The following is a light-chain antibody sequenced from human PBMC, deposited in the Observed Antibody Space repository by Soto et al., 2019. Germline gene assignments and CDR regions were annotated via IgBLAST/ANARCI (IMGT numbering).Light chain of an antibody. CDR2: EVR. CDR1: MRDVGAYNL. V-gene: IGLV2-14*01. J-gene: IGLJ3*02. CDR3: SAYTARSTLV. Sequence: QSALTPPASVSGSAGQSITISCSGTMRDVGAYNLVSWYQQHPGTAPKLIIYEVRNRPSGISSRFSGSRSGNTASLTISGLPSEDEGDYYCSAYTARSTLVFGGGTQLTVL.